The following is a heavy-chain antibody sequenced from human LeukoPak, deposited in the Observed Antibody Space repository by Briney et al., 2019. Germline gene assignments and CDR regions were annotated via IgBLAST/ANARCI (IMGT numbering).Heavy chain of an antibody. J-gene: IGHJ4*02. V-gene: IGHV3-23*01. CDR2: ISGSGDSS. D-gene: IGHD2-8*01. CDR3: AKVDCTNGVCYRGLDY. Sequence: GGSLRLSCAASGFTFSSYAMSWVRQAPGKGLEWVSTISGSGDSSYYANYVKGRFTTSRDNSKNTLYLQMNSLRAEDTAVYYCAKVDCTNGVCYRGLDYWGQGTLVTVSS. CDR1: GFTFSSYA.